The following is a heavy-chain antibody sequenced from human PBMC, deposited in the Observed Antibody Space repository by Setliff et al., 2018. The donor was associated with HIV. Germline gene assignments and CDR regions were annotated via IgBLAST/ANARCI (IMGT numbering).Heavy chain of an antibody. V-gene: IGHV1-46*01. D-gene: IGHD2-2*01. Sequence: GASVKVSCKASGYTFTRYYIHWVRQAPGQGLEWMGIINPSSGSTSFAQKFQGRVTMTRDTSTSTVYMELSSLRSEDTAVYYCARPLQWGCSSTTCYVGYWGQGTLVTVSS. J-gene: IGHJ4*02. CDR1: GYTFTRYY. CDR2: INPSSGST. CDR3: ARPLQWGCSSTTCYVGY.